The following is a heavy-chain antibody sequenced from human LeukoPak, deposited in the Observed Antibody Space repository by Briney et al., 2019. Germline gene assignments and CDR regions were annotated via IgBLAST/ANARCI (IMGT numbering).Heavy chain of an antibody. CDR1: GVSISSYY. CDR2: IYYSGST. V-gene: IGHV4-59*01. J-gene: IGHJ6*03. Sequence: KPSETLSLTFTVSGVSISSYYWSWIRQPPGKGLGWSGYIYYSGSTNYNPSLKSRVTISVDTSKNQFCLKLSSVTDADTAVYYCARVRRYYYYYYMDVWGKGTTVTISS. CDR3: ARVRRYYYYYYMDV.